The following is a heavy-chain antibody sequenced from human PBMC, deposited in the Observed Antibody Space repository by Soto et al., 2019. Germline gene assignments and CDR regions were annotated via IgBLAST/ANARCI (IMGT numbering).Heavy chain of an antibody. D-gene: IGHD2-2*01. CDR1: GYTFTSYG. CDR2: ISAYNGNT. J-gene: IGHJ4*02. CDR3: ATFPLKDIVVVPAAMSY. V-gene: IGHV1-18*01. Sequence: ASVKVSCKASGYTFTSYGISWVRQAPGQGLEWMGWISAYNGNTNYAQKLQGRVTMTTDTSTSTAYMELRSLRSDDTAVYYCATFPLKDIVVVPAAMSYWGQGTLVTVSS.